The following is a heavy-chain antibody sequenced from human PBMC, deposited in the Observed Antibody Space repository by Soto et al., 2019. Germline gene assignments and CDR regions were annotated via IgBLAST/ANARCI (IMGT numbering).Heavy chain of an antibody. D-gene: IGHD2-15*01. CDR2: IIPIFGTA. CDR3: ARAGVVVDLAAFDI. V-gene: IGHV1-69*06. Sequence: QVQLVQSGAEVKKPGSSVKVSCKASGGTFRSYAISWVRQAPGQGLEWMGGIIPIFGTANYAQKFQGRVTITADKFTSTDYMALSSLRSEDTDVYYCARAGVVVDLAAFDICGQGTMVTVSS. CDR1: GGTFRSYA. J-gene: IGHJ3*02.